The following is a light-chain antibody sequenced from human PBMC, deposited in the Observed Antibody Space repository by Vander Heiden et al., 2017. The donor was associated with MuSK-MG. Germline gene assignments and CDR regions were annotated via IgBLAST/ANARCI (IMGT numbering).Light chain of an antibody. V-gene: IGKV1-6*01. Sequence: AIQMTQSPSSLSASVGDRVTITCRARQGVRNDLGWYQQKPGRAPKLLIYAASTLQSGVPSRFSGSGSDTDFTLTISSLQPEDFATYYCRQGDSYAFSFGQGTKVEIK. CDR3: RQGDSYAFS. J-gene: IGKJ2*01. CDR2: AAS. CDR1: QGVRND.